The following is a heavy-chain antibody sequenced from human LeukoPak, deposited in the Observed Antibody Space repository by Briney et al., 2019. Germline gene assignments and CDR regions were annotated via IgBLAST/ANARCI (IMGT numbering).Heavy chain of an antibody. Sequence: SETLSLTCAVYGGSFSGYYWGWIRQPPGKGLEWIGEINHSGSTNYNPSLKSRVTISVDTSKNQFSLKLSSVTAADTAVYYCARGIRVVVPAAIVWFDPWGQGTLVTVSS. CDR3: ARGIRVVVPAAIVWFDP. J-gene: IGHJ5*02. V-gene: IGHV4-34*01. D-gene: IGHD2-2*01. CDR2: INHSGST. CDR1: GGSFSGYY.